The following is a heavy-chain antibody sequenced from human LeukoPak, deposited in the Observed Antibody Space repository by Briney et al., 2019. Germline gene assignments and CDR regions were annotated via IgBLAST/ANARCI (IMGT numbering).Heavy chain of an antibody. V-gene: IGHV3-23*01. CDR1: GFTFSSYA. D-gene: IGHD6-19*01. Sequence: GGSLRLSCAASGFTFSSYAMSWVRQAPGKGLEWVSAISGSGGSTYYADSVKGRFTISRDNSKNTLYLQMNSLRAEDTAVYYCAKVYSSGWYQVNNWFDPWGQGTLVTVTS. J-gene: IGHJ5*02. CDR2: ISGSGGST. CDR3: AKVYSSGWYQVNNWFDP.